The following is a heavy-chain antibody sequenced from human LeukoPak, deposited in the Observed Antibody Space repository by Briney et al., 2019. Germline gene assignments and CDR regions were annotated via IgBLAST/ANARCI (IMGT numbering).Heavy chain of an antibody. J-gene: IGHJ5*02. V-gene: IGHV1-8*01. D-gene: IGHD1-7*01. CDR3: AREPYTGTHNWFNP. CDR1: GYTFTSYD. Sequence: ASVKVSCKASGYTFTSYDINWVRQATGQGLEWMGWMNPNSGNTGYAQKFQGRVTMTTDTSTSTAYMELRSLRSDDTAVYYCAREPYTGTHNWFNPWGQGTLVTVSS. CDR2: MNPNSGNT.